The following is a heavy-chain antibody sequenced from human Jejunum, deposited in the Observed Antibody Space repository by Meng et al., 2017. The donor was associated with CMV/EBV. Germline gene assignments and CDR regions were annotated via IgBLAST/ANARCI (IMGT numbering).Heavy chain of an antibody. V-gene: IGHV1-2*02. CDR2: LSPNRGGT. J-gene: IGHJ3*02. CDR3: AREANWGPHDAFDI. D-gene: IGHD3-16*01. CDR1: GYTFTSYC. Sequence: GYTFTSYCLHWVRQAPGQGPEWMGWLSPNRGGTNYAPNFEGRVTMTSDTSISAAFMELTRLRSDDTAVYYCAREANWGPHDAFDIWGQGTKVTVSS.